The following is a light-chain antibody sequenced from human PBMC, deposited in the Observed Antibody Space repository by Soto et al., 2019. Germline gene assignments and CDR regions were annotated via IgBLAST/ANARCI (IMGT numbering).Light chain of an antibody. V-gene: IGKV1-5*01. CDR3: QQYNSIPYT. CDR1: QSISSW. CDR2: DAS. J-gene: IGKJ2*01. Sequence: DIQMTQSPSTLSASVADRVTITCRASQSISSWLAWYQQKPGKAPKLLIYDASSLESGVPSRFSGSGSGTEFTLTISSLQPDDFATYYCQQYNSIPYTFGQGTKLEIK.